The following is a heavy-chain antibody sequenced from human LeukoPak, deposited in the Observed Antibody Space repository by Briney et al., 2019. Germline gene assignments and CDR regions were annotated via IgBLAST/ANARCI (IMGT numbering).Heavy chain of an antibody. D-gene: IGHD3-22*01. CDR3: ARVYYNDSSGHLWFDP. J-gene: IGHJ5*02. CDR1: LYTFTSYG. Sequence: ASVKVSCKASLYTFTSYGISWVRQAPGHRLEWMGWITAYIVNANYAQNLHARVTMTTDTSTSTAYIDLRSLRSDATAEYYCARVYYNDSSGHLWFDPWARGPLVSVFS. V-gene: IGHV1-18*01. CDR2: ITAYIVNA.